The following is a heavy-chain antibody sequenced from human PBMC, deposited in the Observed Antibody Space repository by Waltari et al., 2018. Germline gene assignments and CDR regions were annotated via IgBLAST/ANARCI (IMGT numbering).Heavy chain of an antibody. CDR1: GGSISSYY. D-gene: IGHD6-13*01. Sequence: QVQLQESGPGLVKPSETLSLTCTVSGGSISSYYWSWIRQPAGKGLEWIGRIYTRGSTNYHPSLKSRVTMSVDTSKNQFSRKLSAVTAADTAVYYCARLSSSGGFDYWGQGTLVTVSS. CDR3: ARLSSSGGFDY. V-gene: IGHV4-4*07. J-gene: IGHJ4*02. CDR2: IYTRGST.